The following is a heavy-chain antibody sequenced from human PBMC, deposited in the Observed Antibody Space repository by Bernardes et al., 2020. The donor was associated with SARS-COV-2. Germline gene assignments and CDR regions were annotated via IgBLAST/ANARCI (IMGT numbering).Heavy chain of an antibody. Sequence: SVKVSCRASGGSLRSYAIIWVRQAPGQGLEWMGGILPLFGRANTAQKFQGRVTITADESTGTAYMDLSSLKSEDTAVYYCATTSLEYARQFHYGMDVWGQGTTVTVSS. J-gene: IGHJ6*02. CDR1: GGSLRSYA. CDR3: ATTSLEYARQFHYGMDV. CDR2: ILPLFGRA. V-gene: IGHV1-69*13. D-gene: IGHD2-2*01.